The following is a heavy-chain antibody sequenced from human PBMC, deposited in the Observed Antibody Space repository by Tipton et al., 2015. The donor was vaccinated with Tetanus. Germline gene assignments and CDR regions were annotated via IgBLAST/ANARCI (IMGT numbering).Heavy chain of an antibody. V-gene: IGHV5-51*01. D-gene: IGHD7-27*01. CDR1: GYNFNLYW. J-gene: IGHJ2*01. CDR2: IYPGDSDT. CDR3: ARLLGPLTGDFIWYFYL. Sequence: QLVQSGAEVKKPGESLKIPCQGSGYNFNLYWIAWVRQMPGKGLEWVGIIYPGDSDTRYSPSFQGRVTMSVDNAINTAFLQWSSLKASVAAMYYCARLLGPLTGDFIWYFYLWGRGAQVTVSS.